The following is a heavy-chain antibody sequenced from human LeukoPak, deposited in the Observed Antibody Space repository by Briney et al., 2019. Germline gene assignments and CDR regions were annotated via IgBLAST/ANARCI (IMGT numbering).Heavy chain of an antibody. Sequence: SETLSLTCTVSGGSISSGSYYWSWIRQPAGKGLEWIGRIYTSGSTNYNPSLKSRVTISVDTSKNQFSLKLSSVTAADTAVYYCARDQTIFGVVIAFDYWGQGTLVTVS. CDR3: ARDQTIFGVVIAFDY. CDR1: GGSISSGSYY. J-gene: IGHJ4*02. CDR2: IYTSGST. D-gene: IGHD3-3*01. V-gene: IGHV4-61*02.